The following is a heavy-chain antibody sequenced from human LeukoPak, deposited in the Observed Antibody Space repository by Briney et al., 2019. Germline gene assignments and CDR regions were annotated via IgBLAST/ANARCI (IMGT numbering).Heavy chain of an antibody. CDR2: LSGSGTAT. J-gene: IGHJ6*03. CDR1: EFTFSRYA. V-gene: IGHV3-23*01. CDR3: AKHLGSHSFLFYYMDV. D-gene: IGHD2-21*01. Sequence: GGSLRLSRAASEFTFSRYAMSWIRQAPRTGLEWVSTLSGSGTATSYAASVKGRFTTSRDNSKDTLYLQMDNLRADDTAVYYCAKHLGSHSFLFYYMDVWGKGTSVIVSS.